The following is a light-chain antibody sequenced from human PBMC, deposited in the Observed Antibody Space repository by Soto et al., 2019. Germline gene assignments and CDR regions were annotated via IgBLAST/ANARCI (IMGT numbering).Light chain of an antibody. CDR1: QSVSSSY. Sequence: EIVLTQSPGTLSLSPGERATLSCRASQSVSSSYLAWYQQKPGQAPRLLIYGASNRATGVPARFSGSGSGTDFTLTISSLEPEDFAVYYCQQRYRWPQITLGQGTRLEIK. CDR3: QQRYRWPQIT. J-gene: IGKJ5*01. V-gene: IGKV3D-20*02. CDR2: GAS.